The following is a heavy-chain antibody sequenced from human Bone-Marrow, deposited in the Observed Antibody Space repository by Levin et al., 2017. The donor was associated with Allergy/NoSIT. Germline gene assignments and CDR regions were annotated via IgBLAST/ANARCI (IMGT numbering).Heavy chain of an antibody. CDR1: GFTISNYG. J-gene: IGHJ4*01. V-gene: IGHV3-48*02. D-gene: IGHD1-26*01. Sequence: GGSLRLSCAASGFTISNYGMNWVRQAPGKGLEWLSYITSRTDSVYYADSVKGRFTVSRDIAKSSLYLQMNSLRDEDTALYYCARDTWGGPDYWGHGTLVTVSS. CDR2: ITSRTDSV. CDR3: ARDTWGGPDY.